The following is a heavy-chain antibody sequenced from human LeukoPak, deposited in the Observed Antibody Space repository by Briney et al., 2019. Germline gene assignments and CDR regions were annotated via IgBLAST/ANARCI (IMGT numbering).Heavy chain of an antibody. CDR2: MSYDGTNK. CDR3: AKGGGDISWYLNWFDP. D-gene: IGHD6-13*01. CDR1: GFTFSTFG. V-gene: IGHV3-30*18. Sequence: GGSLRLSCAASGFTFSTFGMHWVRQAPGKGLEWVAVMSYDGTNKYYADSVKGRFTISRDNSKNTLYLQMNSLRAEDAAVYYCAKGGGDISWYLNWFDPWGQGTLVTVSS. J-gene: IGHJ5*02.